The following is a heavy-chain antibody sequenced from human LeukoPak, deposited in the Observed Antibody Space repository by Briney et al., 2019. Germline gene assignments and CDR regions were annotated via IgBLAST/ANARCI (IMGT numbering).Heavy chain of an antibody. CDR2: IKQDGSEK. Sequence: PGGSLRLSCAASGFTFSSYWMSWVRQAPGKGLEWVANIKQDGSEKYYVDSVKGRFTISRDNAKNSLYLQMNSLRAEDTAVYYCARFARLWFGELFPTNAFDIWGQGTMVTVSS. J-gene: IGHJ3*02. D-gene: IGHD3-10*01. CDR3: ARFARLWFGELFPTNAFDI. CDR1: GFTFSSYW. V-gene: IGHV3-7*01.